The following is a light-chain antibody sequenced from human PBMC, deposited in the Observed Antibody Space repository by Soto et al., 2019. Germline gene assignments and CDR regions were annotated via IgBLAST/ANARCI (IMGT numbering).Light chain of an antibody. CDR3: QQYYNTPLT. V-gene: IGKV4-1*01. CDR2: WAS. Sequence: DIVMTQSPDSLAVSLGERATINCNSSQSVLYTSNNKNYFAWYQQKPGQPPKLLIYWASTRESGVPDRFSGSGSGTHFTLTISSLQAEDVAVYYCQQYYNTPLTFGGGTKVDI. J-gene: IGKJ4*01. CDR1: QSVLYTSNNKNY.